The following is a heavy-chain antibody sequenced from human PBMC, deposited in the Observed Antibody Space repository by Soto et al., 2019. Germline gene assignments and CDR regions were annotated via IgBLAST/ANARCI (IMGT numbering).Heavy chain of an antibody. J-gene: IGHJ6*02. CDR2: IIPIFGTA. V-gene: IGHV1-69*13. CDR1: GGTFSSYA. Sequence: SVKVSCKASGGTFSSYAISWVRQAPGQGLEWMGGIIPIFGTANHAQKFQGRVTITADESTSTAYMELSSLRSEDTAVYYCARRGYCSGGSCAPGFYGMDVWGQGTKVTVSS. CDR3: ARRGYCSGGSCAPGFYGMDV. D-gene: IGHD2-15*01.